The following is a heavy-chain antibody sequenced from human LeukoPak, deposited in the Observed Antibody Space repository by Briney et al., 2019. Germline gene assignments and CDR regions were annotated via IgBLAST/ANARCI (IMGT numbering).Heavy chain of an antibody. V-gene: IGHV3-64*01. Sequence: TGGSLRLSCAASGFTFSSYAMHWVRQAPGKGLEYVSAISSNGGSTYYANSVKGRFTISRDNSKNTLYLQMGSLRAEDMAVYYCARGRYYYGSGSQPLGDYWGQGTLVTVSS. J-gene: IGHJ4*02. CDR2: ISSNGGST. D-gene: IGHD3-10*01. CDR3: ARGRYYYGSGSQPLGDY. CDR1: GFTFSSYA.